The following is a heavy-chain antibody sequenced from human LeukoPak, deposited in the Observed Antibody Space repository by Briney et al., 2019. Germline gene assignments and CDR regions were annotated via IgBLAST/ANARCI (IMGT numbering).Heavy chain of an antibody. CDR1: GFTFSTYW. V-gene: IGHV3-7*03. D-gene: IGHD1-26*01. Sequence: PGGSLRLSCAASGFTFSTYWMSWVRQAPGKGLEWVANIKQDGSDKNYVDSVKGRFTISRDNAKNSLYLQMNSLRVDDTAIYYCVREREGSNSEHWGQGTLVTVSS. CDR3: VREREGSNSEH. J-gene: IGHJ1*01. CDR2: IKQDGSDK.